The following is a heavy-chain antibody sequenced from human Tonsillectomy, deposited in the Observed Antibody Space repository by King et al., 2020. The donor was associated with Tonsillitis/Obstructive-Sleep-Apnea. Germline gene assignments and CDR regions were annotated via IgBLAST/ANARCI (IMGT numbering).Heavy chain of an antibody. V-gene: IGHV3-23*04. Sequence: VQLVESGGGLVQPGGSLRLSCAASGFTFSSYAMSWVRQAPGKGLEWVSTISGSGGITYYADSVKGRFTISRDNSKNTLYLQMNSLRVEDTAVYCCAKDGAVAESYFDYWGQGTLVTVSS. CDR3: AKDGAVAESYFDY. CDR1: GFTFSSYA. CDR2: ISGSGGIT. D-gene: IGHD6-19*01. J-gene: IGHJ4*02.